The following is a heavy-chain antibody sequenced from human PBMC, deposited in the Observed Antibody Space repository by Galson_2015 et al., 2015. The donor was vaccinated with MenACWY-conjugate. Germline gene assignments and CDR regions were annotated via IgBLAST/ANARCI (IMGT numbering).Heavy chain of an antibody. D-gene: IGHD6-13*01. J-gene: IGHJ5*02. CDR3: ATGSSWYTWFDP. CDR2: IGGRGGSGAGT. V-gene: IGHV3-23*01. CDR1: GFTFNTHA. Sequence: SLRISCAASGFTFNTHAMSWVRQAPGKGLEWVSGIGGRGGSGAGTYYADSVKGRFTISRDNSKNMLYLQMNSLRADETAVYHCATGSSWYTWFDPWGQGTLVTVSS.